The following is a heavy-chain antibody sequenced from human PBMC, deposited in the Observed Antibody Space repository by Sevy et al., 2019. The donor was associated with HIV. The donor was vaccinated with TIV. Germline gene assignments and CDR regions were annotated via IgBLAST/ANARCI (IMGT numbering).Heavy chain of an antibody. Sequence: GGSLRLSCTASGFTFGDYAMSWFRQAPGKGLEWVGLIRSKAYGGTKEYAASVKGRFTISRDDSKSIAYLQMNSLKTEDTAVYYCTRAGVIAITPFDYWGQGTLVTVSS. CDR1: GFTFGDYA. CDR3: TRAGVIAITPFDY. D-gene: IGHD2-21*01. V-gene: IGHV3-49*03. J-gene: IGHJ4*02. CDR2: IRSKAYGGTK.